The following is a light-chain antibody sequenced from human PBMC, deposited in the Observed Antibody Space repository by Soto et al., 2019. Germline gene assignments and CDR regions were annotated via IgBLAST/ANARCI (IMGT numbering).Light chain of an antibody. CDR3: AAWDDSLVWV. J-gene: IGLJ3*02. Sequence: QSVLTQPPSASGIPGQRVTISCSGSSSNIGSNYVYWYQQLPGTAPKLLIYSNNQRPSGVPDRFSGSKSGTSASLAISGLRSEDEADYYCAAWDDSLVWVFGGGTKLTVL. CDR2: SNN. CDR1: SSNIGSNY. V-gene: IGLV1-47*02.